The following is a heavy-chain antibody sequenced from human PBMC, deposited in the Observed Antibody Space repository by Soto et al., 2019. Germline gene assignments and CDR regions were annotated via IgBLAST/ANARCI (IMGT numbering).Heavy chain of an antibody. CDR1: GFTFSSYA. CDR3: AKDHRMTPAYYYYYMDV. Sequence: PGGSLRLSCAASGFTFSSYAMSWVRQAPGKGLEWVSAISGSGGSTYYADSVKGRFTISRDNSKNTLYLQMNSLRAEDTAVYYCAKDHRMTPAYYYYYMDVWGKGTTVTVSS. J-gene: IGHJ6*03. CDR2: ISGSGGST. V-gene: IGHV3-23*01.